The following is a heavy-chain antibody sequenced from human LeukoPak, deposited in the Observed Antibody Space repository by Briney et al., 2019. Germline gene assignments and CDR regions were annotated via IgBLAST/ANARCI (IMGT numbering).Heavy chain of an antibody. J-gene: IGHJ5*02. Sequence: ASVKVSCKASGHTFTSCGISWVRQAPGQGLEWMGWISAYNGNTNYAQKLQGRVTMTTDTSTSTVYMEVRGLRSDDTAMYYCARDVGITVADSFDPWGQGTLVTVSS. CDR1: GHTFTSCG. D-gene: IGHD6-13*01. CDR3: ARDVGITVADSFDP. V-gene: IGHV1-18*01. CDR2: ISAYNGNT.